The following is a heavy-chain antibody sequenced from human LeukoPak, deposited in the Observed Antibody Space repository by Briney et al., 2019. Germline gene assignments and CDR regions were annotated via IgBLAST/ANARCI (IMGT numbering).Heavy chain of an antibody. Sequence: EASVKVSCKASGGTFSSYAISWVRQAPGQGLEWMGGIIPIFGTANYAQKFQGRVTITADESTSTAYMELSSLRSEDTAVYYCASPVGYCSSTSCQENDAFDIWGQGTMVTVSS. J-gene: IGHJ3*02. CDR3: ASPVGYCSSTSCQENDAFDI. D-gene: IGHD2-2*01. V-gene: IGHV1-69*13. CDR2: IIPIFGTA. CDR1: GGTFSSYA.